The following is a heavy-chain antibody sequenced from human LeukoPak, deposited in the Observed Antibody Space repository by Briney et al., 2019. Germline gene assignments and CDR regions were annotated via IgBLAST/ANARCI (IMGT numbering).Heavy chain of an antibody. CDR3: AKDSASQFYYDISGYEGYFDY. Sequence: GGSLRLSCAASGFTFSRCGMHWVRQAPGKGLEWVAFIRYEGSSKYYADSVKGRFTISRDNSKNTLYLEMNSLRAEDTALYYCAKDSASQFYYDISGYEGYFDYWGQGTLVTVSS. J-gene: IGHJ4*02. D-gene: IGHD3-22*01. CDR1: GFTFSRCG. V-gene: IGHV3-30*02. CDR2: IRYEGSSK.